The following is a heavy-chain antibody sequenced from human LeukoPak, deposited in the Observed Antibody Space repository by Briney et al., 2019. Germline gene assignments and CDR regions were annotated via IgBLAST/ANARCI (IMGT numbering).Heavy chain of an antibody. Sequence: SETLSLTCAVYGGSLINYYWSWIRQSPGKGLEWIGDIDHSGGTSYNPALRSRATMSIDPSRNQFYLKINSVTASDTAVYYCAMVLWQSGRPGPWDQGSLVTVSS. CDR1: GGSLINYY. J-gene: IGHJ5*02. D-gene: IGHD2/OR15-2a*01. V-gene: IGHV4-34*01. CDR3: AMVLWQSGRPGP. CDR2: IDHSGGT.